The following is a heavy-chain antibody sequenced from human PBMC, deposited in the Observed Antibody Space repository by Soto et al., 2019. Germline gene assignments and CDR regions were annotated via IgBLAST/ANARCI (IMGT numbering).Heavy chain of an antibody. CDR3: TRLAWFDP. CDR1: GFTFSDSA. Sequence: EVQLVESGGGLVQPGGSLKLSCAGSGFTFSDSAIHWVRQASGKGLEWVGRVRGRVDNYATAYAASVKGRFTISRDDSKNTAYLQMSSLKTEDTAVYYCTRLAWFDPWGQGTLVTVSS. V-gene: IGHV3-73*02. J-gene: IGHJ5*02. CDR2: VRGRVDNYAT.